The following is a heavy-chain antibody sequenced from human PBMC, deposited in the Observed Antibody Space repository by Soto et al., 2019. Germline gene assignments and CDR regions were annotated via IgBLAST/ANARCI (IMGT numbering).Heavy chain of an antibody. V-gene: IGHV3-9*01. CDR3: AKDMSATTDYYYMAL. D-gene: IGHD1-26*01. CDR1: GFTFVDYA. CDR2: ISWNSGSI. J-gene: IGHJ6*03. Sequence: GGSLRLSCAASGFTFVDYAMHWVRQAPGKGLEWVSGISWNSGSIGYGDSVKGRFTISRDNAKNSLYLQMNSLRVEDTAFYFCAKDMSATTDYYYMALWGKGTTVTVSS.